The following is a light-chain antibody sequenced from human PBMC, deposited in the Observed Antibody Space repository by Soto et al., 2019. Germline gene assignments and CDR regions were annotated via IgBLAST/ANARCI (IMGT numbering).Light chain of an antibody. Sequence: IVLTQSPGTLSLSPGERATLCCRTSQSVSNNYLAWYQQKPGQAPRLLIYGASNRATGIPDRFSGSGSGTDFTLTISSLEPEDFAVYYCQQRSNWPLTFGGGTKVDIK. CDR2: GAS. CDR3: QQRSNWPLT. V-gene: IGKV3D-20*02. CDR1: QSVSNNY. J-gene: IGKJ4*01.